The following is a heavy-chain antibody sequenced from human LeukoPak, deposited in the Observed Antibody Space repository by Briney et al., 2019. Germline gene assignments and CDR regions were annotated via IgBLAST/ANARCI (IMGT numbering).Heavy chain of an antibody. CDR3: ARGLLHYNILTGYYNKYFDY. J-gene: IGHJ4*02. CDR1: DYSISSGYGYY. Sequence: SETLSLTCTVSDYSISSGYGYYWGWIRQPAGKGLEWIGRIYTSGSTNYNPSLKSRVTISVDTSKNQFSLKLSSVTAADTAVYYCARGLLHYNILTGYYNKYFDYWGQGTLVTVSS. V-gene: IGHV4-61*02. CDR2: IYTSGST. D-gene: IGHD3-9*01.